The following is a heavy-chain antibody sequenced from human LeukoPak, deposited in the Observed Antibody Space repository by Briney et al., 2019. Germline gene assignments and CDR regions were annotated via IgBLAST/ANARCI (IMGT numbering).Heavy chain of an antibody. D-gene: IGHD6-13*01. Sequence: GGSLRLFCSASGFTFSSYSMNWVRQAPGKGLEWVSSISSSSSYIYYADSVKGRFTISRDNAKNSLYLQMNSLRAEDTAVYYCAREIAAAGTSGLFDYWGQGTLVTVSS. V-gene: IGHV3-21*01. CDR3: AREIAAAGTSGLFDY. CDR2: ISSSSSYI. CDR1: GFTFSSYS. J-gene: IGHJ4*02.